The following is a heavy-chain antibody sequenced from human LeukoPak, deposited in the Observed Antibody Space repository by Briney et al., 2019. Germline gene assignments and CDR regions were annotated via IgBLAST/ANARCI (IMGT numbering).Heavy chain of an antibody. Sequence: GGSLRLSCAASGFTFSSYGMSWVRQAPGKGLEWVAYIQYDGSNEQFADSVKGRFSISRDSSKNILYLQVNSLRAEDTAVYYCAKVYRRIAVAGPLLRWGQGTLVTVSS. CDR3: AKVYRRIAVAGPLLR. V-gene: IGHV3-30*02. D-gene: IGHD6-19*01. CDR2: IQYDGSNE. CDR1: GFTFSSYG. J-gene: IGHJ4*02.